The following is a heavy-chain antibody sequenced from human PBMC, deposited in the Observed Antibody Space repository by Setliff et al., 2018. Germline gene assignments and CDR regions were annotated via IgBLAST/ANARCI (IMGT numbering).Heavy chain of an antibody. Sequence: SETLSLTCIVYGESFSNNYWSWIRQPPGKGLEWIGSIYHSGSSYYNSSLRSRVTMSVDTSKNQFSLMLTSVTAADTAVYYCARTTGSTHNWLDPWGPGTLVTVSS. J-gene: IGHJ5*02. D-gene: IGHD1-1*01. CDR1: GESFSNNY. CDR2: IYHSGSS. CDR3: ARTTGSTHNWLDP. V-gene: IGHV4-34*01.